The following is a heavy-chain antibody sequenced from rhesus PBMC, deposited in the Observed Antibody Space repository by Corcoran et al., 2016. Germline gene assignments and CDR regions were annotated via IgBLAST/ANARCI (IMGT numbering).Heavy chain of an antibody. V-gene: IGHV4-173*01. CDR3: AGRLARIATGRVSDY. J-gene: IGHJ4*01. Sequence: QLQLQESGPGLVKPSETLSLTCAVSGGSISSNYWSWVRQPPGKGLEWIGRMPGSGGRIEYKPALKRRVTISTDTYKNQFSLKLSSVTAAEPAVYYCAGRLARIATGRVSDYWGQGVLVTVSS. D-gene: IGHD6-13*01. CDR2: MPGSGGRI. CDR1: GGSISSNY.